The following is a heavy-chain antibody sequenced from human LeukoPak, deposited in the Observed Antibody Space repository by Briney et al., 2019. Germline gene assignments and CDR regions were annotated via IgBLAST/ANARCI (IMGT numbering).Heavy chain of an antibody. Sequence: GGSLRLSCAASGFTFSSYSMNWVRQAPGKGLEWVSSISSSSSYIYYADSVEGRFTISRDNAKNSLYLQMNSLRAEDTAVYYCARGGVFSSGWYVDYWGQGTLVSVSS. CDR1: GFTFSSYS. CDR3: ARGGVFSSGWYVDY. D-gene: IGHD6-19*01. CDR2: ISSSSSYI. V-gene: IGHV3-21*01. J-gene: IGHJ4*02.